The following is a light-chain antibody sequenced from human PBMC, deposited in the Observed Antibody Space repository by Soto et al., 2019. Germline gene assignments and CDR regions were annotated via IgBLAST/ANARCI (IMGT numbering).Light chain of an antibody. J-gene: IGLJ1*01. V-gene: IGLV1-47*01. CDR1: TSNILRNY. CDR3: ASWDDSLSGYV. CDR2: MND. Sequence: SVLTQPPSASGNPGQRLTMSCSGSTSNILRNYVYWYRQFPGTAPRLLISMNDQRPPGVPDRFSGSKSGTSASLAISGLRSEDEADYYCASWDDSLSGYVFGTGTKV.